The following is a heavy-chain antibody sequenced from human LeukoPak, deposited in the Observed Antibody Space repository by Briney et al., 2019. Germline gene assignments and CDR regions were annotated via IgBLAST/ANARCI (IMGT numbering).Heavy chain of an antibody. Sequence: SETLSLTCTVSGDSISSGDYYWSWIRQPPGKGLEWIGYIYYSESTYYNPSLKSRVTISVDTSKNQFSLKLSSVTAADTAVYYCARDGYYDSSGYYPGPRRYNWFDPWGQGTLVTVSS. J-gene: IGHJ5*02. CDR2: IYYSEST. V-gene: IGHV4-30-4*01. CDR1: GDSISSGDYY. D-gene: IGHD3-22*01. CDR3: ARDGYYDSSGYYPGPRRYNWFDP.